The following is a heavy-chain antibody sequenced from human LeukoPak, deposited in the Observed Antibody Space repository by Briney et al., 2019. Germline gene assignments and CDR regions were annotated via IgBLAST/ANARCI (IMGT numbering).Heavy chain of an antibody. Sequence: GSLRLSCATSGFTFSNYGFHWVRQPPGKGLEWIGSFYYIGTTYYNPSLRSRVTISGDTSKNQFSLKLNSVTAADTAVYYCARQGYYDSSAPAAFDIWGQGTMVTVS. D-gene: IGHD3-22*01. V-gene: IGHV4-39*01. CDR1: GFTFSNYGFH. CDR3: ARQGYYDSSAPAAFDI. J-gene: IGHJ3*02. CDR2: FYYIGTT.